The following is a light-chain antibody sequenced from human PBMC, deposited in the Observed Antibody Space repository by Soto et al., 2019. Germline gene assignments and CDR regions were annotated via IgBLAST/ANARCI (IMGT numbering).Light chain of an antibody. CDR1: SSNIGNNY. CDR2: DNN. J-gene: IGLJ2*01. V-gene: IGLV1-51*01. CDR3: ATWDSSLSARV. Sequence: QSVLTQPPSVSAAPGQKVTISCSGSSSNIGNNYVSWYQQLPGTAPKLLIYDNNKRSSGIPDRFSASKSGTSGTLVITGLQTGDEADYYCATWDSSLSARVFGGGTQLTVL.